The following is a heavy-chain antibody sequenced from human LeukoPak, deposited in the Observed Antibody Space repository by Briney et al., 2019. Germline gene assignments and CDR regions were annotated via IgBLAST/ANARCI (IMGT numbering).Heavy chain of an antibody. CDR1: GGSFSGYY. V-gene: IGHV4-34*01. CDR3: ARVWEDIAAVWGYYYYMDV. Sequence: SETLSLTCAVYGGSFSGYYWSWIRQPPGKGLEWIGEINHSGSTNYNPSLKSRVTISVDTSKNQFSLKLSSVTAADTAVYYCARVWEDIAAVWGYYYYMDVWGKGTTVTVSS. D-gene: IGHD6-13*01. CDR2: INHSGST. J-gene: IGHJ6*03.